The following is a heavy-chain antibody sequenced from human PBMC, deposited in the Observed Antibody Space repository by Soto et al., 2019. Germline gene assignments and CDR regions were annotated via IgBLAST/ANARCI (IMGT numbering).Heavy chain of an antibody. Sequence: EVQLVESGGGLVQPEGSLRLSCAASGFTFSSYSINWVRQAPGKGLEWFSYITSDSSTISYADSVKGRFTVSRDNAKNSLYLQMNSLRDEDTAVYYCARVGRGVYGMDVWGQGTSVTVSS. D-gene: IGHD2-8*01. V-gene: IGHV3-48*02. CDR3: ARVGRGVYGMDV. CDR1: GFTFSSYS. J-gene: IGHJ6*02. CDR2: ITSDSSTI.